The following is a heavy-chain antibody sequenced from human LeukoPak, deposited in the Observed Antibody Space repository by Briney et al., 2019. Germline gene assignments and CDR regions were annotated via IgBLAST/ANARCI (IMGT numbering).Heavy chain of an antibody. V-gene: IGHV3-11*01. D-gene: IGHD6-13*01. CDR2: ISSSGGTI. CDR1: GFTFSDFF. J-gene: IGHJ4*02. Sequence: GGSLRLSCAASGFTFSDFFMSWIRQAPGKGLEWVSYISSSGGTIHYADSVKGRFTISRDNSKNTLYLQMNSLRAEDTAVYYCARVGYSSSWTLDYWGQGTLVTVSS. CDR3: ARVGYSSSWTLDY.